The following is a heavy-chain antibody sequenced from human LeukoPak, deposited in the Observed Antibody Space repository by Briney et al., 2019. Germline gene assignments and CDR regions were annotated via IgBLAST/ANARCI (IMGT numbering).Heavy chain of an antibody. CDR3: ARDNPPRGWYGGGYYFDY. J-gene: IGHJ4*02. V-gene: IGHV1-46*01. D-gene: IGHD6-19*01. Sequence: ASVKVSCKASGCTFTSYYMHWVRQAPGQGLEWMGIINPSGGSTSYAQKFQGRVTMTRDMSTSTVYMELSSLRSEDTAVYYCARDNPPRGWYGGGYYFDYWGQGTLVTVSS. CDR2: INPSGGST. CDR1: GCTFTSYY.